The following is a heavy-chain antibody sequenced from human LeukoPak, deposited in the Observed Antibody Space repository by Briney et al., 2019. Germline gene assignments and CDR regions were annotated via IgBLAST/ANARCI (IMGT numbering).Heavy chain of an antibody. Sequence: PGGSLRLSCAASGFTFSSYSMNWVRQAPGKGLEWVSSISSSSSYIYYADPVKGRFTISRDNAKNSLYLQMNSLRAEDTAVYYCARDRGSYTFDYWGQGTLVTVSS. D-gene: IGHD1-26*01. CDR3: ARDRGSYTFDY. CDR1: GFTFSSYS. J-gene: IGHJ4*02. V-gene: IGHV3-21*01. CDR2: ISSSSSYI.